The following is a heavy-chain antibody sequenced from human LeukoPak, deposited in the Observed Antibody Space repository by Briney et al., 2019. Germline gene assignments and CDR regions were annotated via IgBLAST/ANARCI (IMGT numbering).Heavy chain of an antibody. CDR2: INPNSGAT. CDR3: ARARFSYDSSAYNAFDI. D-gene: IGHD3-22*01. CDR1: GYTFTGYY. V-gene: IGHV1-2*02. J-gene: IGHJ3*02. Sequence: ASVKVSCKASGYTFTGYYMHWVRQAPGQGLEWMGWINPNSGATNYAQKFQGRVTMTRDTSISTVYMELSRLRSADTAVYYCARARFSYDSSAYNAFDIWGQGTMVTVSS.